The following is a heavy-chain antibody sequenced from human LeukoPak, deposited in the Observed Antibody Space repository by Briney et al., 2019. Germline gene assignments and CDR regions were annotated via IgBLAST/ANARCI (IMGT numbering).Heavy chain of an antibody. CDR1: GGSISSYY. CDR3: ARNVGATEWWFDP. V-gene: IGHV4-59*12. Sequence: PSETLSLTCTVSGGSISSYYWSWIRQPPGKGLEWIGYIYYSGSTNYNPSLKSRVTISVDTSKNQFSLKLSSVTAADTAVYYCARNVGATEWWFDPWGQGTLVTVSS. CDR2: IYYSGST. J-gene: IGHJ5*02. D-gene: IGHD1-26*01.